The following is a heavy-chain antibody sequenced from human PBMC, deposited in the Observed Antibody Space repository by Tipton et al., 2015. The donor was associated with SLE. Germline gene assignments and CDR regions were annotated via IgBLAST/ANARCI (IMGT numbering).Heavy chain of an antibody. Sequence: TLSLTCAVYGVSFSGHYWNWIRQAPGKGLEWIGEINHSGSATYKSSLKRRVTMSIDTSKSKFSLKLTSVTAADTGVYYCVTDGDQAKTGYWGQGTLVTVS. CDR2: INHSGSA. CDR3: VTDGDQAKTGY. D-gene: IGHD3-10*01. CDR1: GVSFSGHY. J-gene: IGHJ4*02. V-gene: IGHV4-34*01.